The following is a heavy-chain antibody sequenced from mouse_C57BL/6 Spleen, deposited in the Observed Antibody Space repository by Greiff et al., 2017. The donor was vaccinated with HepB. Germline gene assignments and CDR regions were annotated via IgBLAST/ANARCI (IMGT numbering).Heavy chain of an antibody. Sequence: EVKVEESGGGLVKPGGSLKLSCAASGFTFSDYGMHWVRQAPEKGLEWVAYISSGSSTIYYADTVKGRFTISRDNAKNTLFLQMTSLRSEDTAMYYCARGAIYDGYFYYAMDYWGQGTSVTVSS. CDR2: ISSGSSTI. V-gene: IGHV5-17*01. CDR3: ARGAIYDGYFYYAMDY. J-gene: IGHJ4*01. CDR1: GFTFSDYG. D-gene: IGHD2-3*01.